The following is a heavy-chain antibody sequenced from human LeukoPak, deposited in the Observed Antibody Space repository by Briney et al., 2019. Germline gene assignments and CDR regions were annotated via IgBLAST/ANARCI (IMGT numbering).Heavy chain of an antibody. V-gene: IGHV3-64*01. CDR2: ISSNGGST. D-gene: IGHD3-10*01. CDR3: ARGHGSGSYYGDYFDY. Sequence: GGSLRLSCAASGFTFSSYGMSWVRQAPGKGLEYVSAISSNGGSTYYANSVKGRFTISRDNSKNTLYLQMGSLRAEDMAVYYCARGHGSGSYYGDYFDYWGQGTLVTVSS. J-gene: IGHJ4*02. CDR1: GFTFSSYG.